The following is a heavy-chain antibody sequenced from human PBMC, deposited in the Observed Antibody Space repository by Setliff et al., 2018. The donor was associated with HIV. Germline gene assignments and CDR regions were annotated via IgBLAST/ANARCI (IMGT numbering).Heavy chain of an antibody. V-gene: IGHV4-38-2*01. CDR1: GDSIGTYS. D-gene: IGHD5-18*01. CDR3: ARLVPPYYTVMARDY. J-gene: IGHJ4*02. CDR2: IYHSGST. Sequence: PSETLSLTCAVSGDSIGTYSWHWIRQPPGKGLEWIGSIYHSGSTYYNPSLQSRVTISVDTSKNQFSLKLSSVTAADTAVYYCARLVPPYYTVMARDYWGQGTLVTVSS.